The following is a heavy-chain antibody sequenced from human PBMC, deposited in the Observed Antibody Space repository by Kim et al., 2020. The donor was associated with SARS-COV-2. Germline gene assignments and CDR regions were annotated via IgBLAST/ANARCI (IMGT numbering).Heavy chain of an antibody. CDR3: AAIPNDNWFDP. CDR2: T. V-gene: IGHV4-30-2*01. Sequence: TYYSPSLKSRVTLSVDRSKNQFSLKLSSVTAADTAVYDCAAIPNDNWFDPWGQGTLVTVSS. D-gene: IGHD2-2*02. J-gene: IGHJ5*02.